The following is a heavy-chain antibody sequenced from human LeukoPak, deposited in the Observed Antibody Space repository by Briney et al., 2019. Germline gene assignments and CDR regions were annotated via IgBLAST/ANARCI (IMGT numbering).Heavy chain of an antibody. J-gene: IGHJ4*02. V-gene: IGHV1-69*13. CDR3: ARDVEMATNALDY. CDR2: IIPIFGTA. CDR1: GGTFISYA. Sequence: ASVKASCKASGGTFISYAISWVRQAPGQGLEWMGGIIPIFGTANYAQKFQGRVTITADESTSTAYMELSSLRSEDTAVYYCARDVEMATNALDYWGQGTLVTVSS. D-gene: IGHD5-24*01.